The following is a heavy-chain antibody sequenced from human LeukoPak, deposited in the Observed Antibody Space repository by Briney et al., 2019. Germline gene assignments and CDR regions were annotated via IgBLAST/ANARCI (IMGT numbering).Heavy chain of an antibody. CDR3: ASSGWYDNWFGP. J-gene: IGHJ5*02. D-gene: IGHD6-19*01. CDR2: ISWNSGSI. CDR1: GFTFDDYA. Sequence: GRSLRLSCAASGFTFDDYAMHWVRQAPGKGLEWVSGISWNSGSIGYADSVKGRFTISRDNAKNSLYLQTNSLRAEDTALYYCASSGWYDNWFGPWGQGTLVTVSS. V-gene: IGHV3-9*01.